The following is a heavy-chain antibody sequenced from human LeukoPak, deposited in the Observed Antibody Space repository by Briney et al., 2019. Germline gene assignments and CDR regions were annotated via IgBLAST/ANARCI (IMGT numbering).Heavy chain of an antibody. J-gene: IGHJ4*02. D-gene: IGHD6-13*01. CDR3: ARVVAAAEIDY. Sequence: SETLSLTCAVYGGSFSGYYWSWIRQPPGKGLEWIGEINHSGSTNHNPSLKSRVTISVDTSKNQFSLKLSSVTAADTAVYYCARVVAAAEIDYWGQGTLVTVSS. CDR2: INHSGST. V-gene: IGHV4-34*01. CDR1: GGSFSGYY.